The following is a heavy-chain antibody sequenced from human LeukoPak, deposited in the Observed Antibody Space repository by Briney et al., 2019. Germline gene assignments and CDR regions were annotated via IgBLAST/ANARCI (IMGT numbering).Heavy chain of an antibody. Sequence: SETLSLTCAVYGGSFSGYYWSWIRQPPGKGLEWIGEINHSGSTNYNPSLKSRVTISVDTSKNQFSLKLSSVTAADTAVYYCARHRYYYDSSGYYYQPWGQGTLVTVSS. V-gene: IGHV4-34*01. J-gene: IGHJ5*02. CDR1: GGSFSGYY. CDR3: ARHRYYYDSSGYYYQP. D-gene: IGHD3-22*01. CDR2: INHSGST.